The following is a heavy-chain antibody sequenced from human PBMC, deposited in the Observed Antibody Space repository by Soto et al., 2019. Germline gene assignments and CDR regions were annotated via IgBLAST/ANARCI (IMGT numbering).Heavy chain of an antibody. CDR2: INPSGGST. Sequence: ASVKVSCQASGYTFTSYYMHWVRQAPGQGLEWMGIINPSGGSTSYAQKFQGRVTMTRDTSTSTVYMELSSLRSGDTAVYYCARGLITFGGVIVSNYFDYWGQGTLVTVSS. D-gene: IGHD3-16*02. CDR3: ARGLITFGGVIVSNYFDY. CDR1: GYTFTSYY. V-gene: IGHV1-46*03. J-gene: IGHJ4*02.